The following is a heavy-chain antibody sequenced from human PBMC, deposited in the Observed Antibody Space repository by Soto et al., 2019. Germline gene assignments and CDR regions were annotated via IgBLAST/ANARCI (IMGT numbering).Heavy chain of an antibody. D-gene: IGHD5-12*01. V-gene: IGHV1-46*01. J-gene: IGHJ4*02. Sequence: ASVKDPCKASGYTFTSYYIHWVRQAPGQGLEWVGLINPSGGSTTYAPKFQGRVTMTRDTTTSTVYMELNSLRSEDTAVYFCARDAQIGHGYSVYHTYWGQGTLVTVSS. CDR1: GYTFTSYY. CDR3: ARDAQIGHGYSVYHTY. CDR2: INPSGGST.